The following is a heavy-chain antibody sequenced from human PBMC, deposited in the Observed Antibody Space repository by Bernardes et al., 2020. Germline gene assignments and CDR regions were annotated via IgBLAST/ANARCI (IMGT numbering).Heavy chain of an antibody. V-gene: IGHV3-23*01. CDR3: AKAYSYSGRSYDAFDI. J-gene: IGHJ3*02. D-gene: IGHD1-26*01. CDR1: GFTFSSYA. CDR2: ISGSGGST. Sequence: GGSLRLSCAASGFTFSSYAMSWVRQAPGKGLEWVSAISGSGGSTYYADSVKGRFTISRDNSKNTLYLQMNSLRAEDTAVYYCAKAYSYSGRSYDAFDIWGQGTMVTVSS.